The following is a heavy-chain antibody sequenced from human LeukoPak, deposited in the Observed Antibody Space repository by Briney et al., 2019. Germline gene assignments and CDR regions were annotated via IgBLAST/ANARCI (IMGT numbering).Heavy chain of an antibody. D-gene: IGHD2-2*01. J-gene: IGHJ3*02. Sequence: GGSLRLSCAASGFTFSNAWMSWVRQAPGKGLEWVGRIKSKTDGGTTDYAAPVKGRFTISRDDSKNTLYLQMNSLKTEDTAVYYCTTVLGEAVDCSSTSCPLWFGDSDAFDIWGQGTMVTVSS. V-gene: IGHV3-15*01. CDR1: GFTFSNAW. CDR3: TTVLGEAVDCSSTSCPLWFGDSDAFDI. CDR2: IKSKTDGGTT.